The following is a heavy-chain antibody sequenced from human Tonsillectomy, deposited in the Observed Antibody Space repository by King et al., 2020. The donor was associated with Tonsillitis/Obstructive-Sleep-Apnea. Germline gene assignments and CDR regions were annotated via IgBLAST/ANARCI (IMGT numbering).Heavy chain of an antibody. Sequence: VQLVESGGGLVQPGGSLRLSCVASGFTLNHYWMTWVRQAPGKGLEWVANIKEDGSEKNYVDSVKGRFTVSRDNARNSLYLQMNSLRAEDTAVYYCARDLSVVVAAMWYDVHDIWGQGTMVTVSP. D-gene: IGHD2-15*01. CDR1: GFTLNHYW. CDR3: ARDLSVVVAAMWYDVHDI. J-gene: IGHJ3*02. CDR2: IKEDGSEK. V-gene: IGHV3-7*01.